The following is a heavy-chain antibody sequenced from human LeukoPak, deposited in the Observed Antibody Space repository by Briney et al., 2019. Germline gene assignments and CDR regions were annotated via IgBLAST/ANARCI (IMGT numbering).Heavy chain of an antibody. V-gene: IGHV1-69*13. CDR1: GGTFSSYA. Sequence: SVNVSCKASGGTFSSYAISWVRQAPGQGLEWMGGIIPIFGTANYAQKFQGRVTITADESTSTAYMELSSLRSEDTAVYYCAVRIGYCSGGSCYDYWGQGTLVTVSS. J-gene: IGHJ4*02. CDR2: IIPIFGTA. CDR3: AVRIGYCSGGSCYDY. D-gene: IGHD2-15*01.